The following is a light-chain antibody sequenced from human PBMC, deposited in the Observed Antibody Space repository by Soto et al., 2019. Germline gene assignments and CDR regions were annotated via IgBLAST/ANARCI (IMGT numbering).Light chain of an antibody. V-gene: IGLV2-14*01. Sequence: QSAPTQPASVSGSPGQSITISCTGTSSDVGGYDYVSWYQQHPGKAPKLMIYEVSTRPSGVSNRFSGSKSGNTASLTISGLQAEDEADYYCSSYTVSSTSHVVFGGGTKLTVL. CDR3: SSYTVSSTSHVV. CDR2: EVS. J-gene: IGLJ2*01. CDR1: SSDVGGYDY.